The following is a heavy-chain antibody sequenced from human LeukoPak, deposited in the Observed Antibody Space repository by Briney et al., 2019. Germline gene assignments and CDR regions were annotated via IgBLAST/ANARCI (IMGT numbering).Heavy chain of an antibody. V-gene: IGHV4-39*07. J-gene: IGHJ4*02. CDR3: ARESYMTIFGVLITYDY. CDR2: IYYSGST. CDR1: GGSISSSSYY. Sequence: SETLSLTCTVSGGSISSSSYYWGWIRQPPGKGLEWIGSIYYSGSTYYNPSLKSRVTISVDTSKNQFSLKLSSVTAADTAVYYCARESYMTIFGVLITYDYWGQGTPVTVSS. D-gene: IGHD3-3*01.